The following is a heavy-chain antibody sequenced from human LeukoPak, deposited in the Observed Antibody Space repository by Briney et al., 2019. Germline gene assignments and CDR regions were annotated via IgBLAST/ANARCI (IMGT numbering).Heavy chain of an antibody. CDR1: GFTFSSYA. D-gene: IGHD3-3*01. J-gene: IGHJ6*02. Sequence: GRSLRLSCAASGFTFSSYAMHWVRQAPGKGLEWVAVISYDGSNKYYADSVKGRFTISRDNSKNTLYLQMNSLRAEDTAVYYCARVSKSYDFWSGYYDYYYYYGMDVWGQGTTVTVSS. CDR3: ARVSKSYDFWSGYYDYYYYYGMDV. CDR2: ISYDGSNK. V-gene: IGHV3-30-3*01.